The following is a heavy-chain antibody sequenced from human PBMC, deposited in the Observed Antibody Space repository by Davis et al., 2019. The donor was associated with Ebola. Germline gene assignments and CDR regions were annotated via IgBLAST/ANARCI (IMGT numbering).Heavy chain of an antibody. D-gene: IGHD3-10*01. CDR3: AKVALWFGELLFDY. CDR2: IQQDGSEK. Sequence: PGQSLRPSCAASGFTLSSFWMSCVRQAQGKGLEWVATIQQDGSEKYYVDSVKGRFTISRDNAKNSLYLQMNSLRAEDTALYYCAKVALWFGELLFDYWGQGTLVTVSS. CDR1: GFTLSSFW. V-gene: IGHV3-7*03. J-gene: IGHJ4*02.